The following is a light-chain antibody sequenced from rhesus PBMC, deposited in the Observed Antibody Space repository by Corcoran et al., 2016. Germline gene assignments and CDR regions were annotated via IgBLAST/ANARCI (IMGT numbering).Light chain of an antibody. CDR2: KAF. Sequence: DIQMTQSPSSLSASVGDKVTITCRASQGISSWLAWYQQKPGKDPKLLMYKAFSLQSGVPSRFSGSGSGTDFTLTISSLQPEDFATYYCLQYSSSPLTFGGGTKVELK. V-gene: IGKV1-22*01. J-gene: IGKJ4*01. CDR1: QGISSW. CDR3: LQYSSSPLT.